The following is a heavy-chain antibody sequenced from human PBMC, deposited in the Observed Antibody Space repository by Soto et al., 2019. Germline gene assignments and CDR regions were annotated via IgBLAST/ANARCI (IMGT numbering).Heavy chain of an antibody. CDR2: INSDGSST. CDR3: ARVGYCARGVCPNFDF. V-gene: IGHV3-74*01. Sequence: EVQLVESGGGLVQPGGSRRLSCAASGFTFSSYWMHWVRQAPGKGLVWVSRINSDGSSTSYADSVKGRFTISRDNARNTLYLQMNSLRDEDTAVYYCARVGYCARGVCPNFDFWGQGTLVTVSS. D-gene: IGHD2-8*01. J-gene: IGHJ4*02. CDR1: GFTFSSYW.